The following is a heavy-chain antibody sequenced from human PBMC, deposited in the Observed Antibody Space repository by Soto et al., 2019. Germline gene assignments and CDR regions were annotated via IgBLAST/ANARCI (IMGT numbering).Heavy chain of an antibody. CDR1: GVTGVTFSAAW. J-gene: IGHJ4*01. D-gene: IGHD3-16*01. CDR2: IKRKTSGETT. CDR3: VIDVRNHVYPYAY. V-gene: IGHV3-15*01. Sequence: GGSLRLSCAASGVTGVTFSAAWLTWVRRSPGKGLEWVGLIKRKTSGETTHYAVPVEDRFTISRDDSESTLSLQMNNLTVEDTAVYYCVIDVRNHVYPYAYRGHGTLVTSPQ.